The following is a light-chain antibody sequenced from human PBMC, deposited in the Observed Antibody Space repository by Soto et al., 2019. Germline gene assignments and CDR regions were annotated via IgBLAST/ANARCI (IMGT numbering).Light chain of an antibody. CDR1: SSDVGAYNF. CDR2: DVS. V-gene: IGLV2-14*03. CDR3: SSYTSRSTHV. J-gene: IGLJ1*01. Sequence: QSALTQPASVSGSPGQSITISCTGTSSDVGAYNFVSWYQQHPGKVPKLMIFDVSRRPSGVSDRFSGAKSGNTASLTISGLQAEDEGDYYCSSYTSRSTHVFGSGTKLTVL.